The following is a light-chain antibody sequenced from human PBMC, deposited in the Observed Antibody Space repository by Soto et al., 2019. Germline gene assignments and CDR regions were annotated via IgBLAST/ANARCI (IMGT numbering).Light chain of an antibody. Sequence: DIQVTQSPSSLSASVGDRVTITCRASQAISNYLHWYRQKPGKAPELLISAASTLQSGVPSRVSGSGSGTDFTLTIRSLQPEEFATYYCQHRETFGPGTKVDVK. CDR3: QHRET. V-gene: IGKV1-39*01. J-gene: IGKJ3*01. CDR2: AAS. CDR1: QAISNY.